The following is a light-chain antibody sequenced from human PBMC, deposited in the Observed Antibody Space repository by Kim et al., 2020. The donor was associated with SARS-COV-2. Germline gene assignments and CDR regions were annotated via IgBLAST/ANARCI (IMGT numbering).Light chain of an antibody. V-gene: IGLV2-14*03. CDR2: DVN. J-gene: IGLJ1*01. Sequence: QSALTQPASVSGSPGQSIIISCTGTSSDVGGYNYVSWYQQHPGKAPKLMIYDVNKRPSGVSNRFSGSKSGNTASLTISGLQAEDEADYYCSSYTSSSTSVFGTGTKVTVL. CDR1: SSDVGGYNY. CDR3: SSYTSSSTSV.